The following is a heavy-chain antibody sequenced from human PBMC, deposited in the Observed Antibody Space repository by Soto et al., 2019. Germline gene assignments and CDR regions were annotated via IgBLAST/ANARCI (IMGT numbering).Heavy chain of an antibody. Sequence: EVQLLESGGGLVQPGGSLRLSCAASGFTFSNYAMNWVRQARGKGLEWVSIISGGGDNTYYADSVKGRFTISRDNSKNTLSLQMHSLRAEDTAVYYSAKSLFDYRSPSGMDVWGQGTTVAVSS. CDR1: GFTFSNYA. CDR3: AKSLFDYRSPSGMDV. CDR2: ISGGGDNT. J-gene: IGHJ6*02. D-gene: IGHD6-6*01. V-gene: IGHV3-23*01.